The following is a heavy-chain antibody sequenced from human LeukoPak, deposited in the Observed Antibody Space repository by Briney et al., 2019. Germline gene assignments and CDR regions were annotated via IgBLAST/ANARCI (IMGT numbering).Heavy chain of an antibody. J-gene: IGHJ4*02. CDR2: IYYSGST. CDR1: GGSISSGGYY. D-gene: IGHD3-10*01. Sequence: SQTLSLTCTVSGGSISSGGYYWSWIRQHPGKGLEWIGYIYYSGSTYYNPSLKSRVTISVDTSKNQFSLKLSSVTAADTAVYYCARVRVTMVRGAMGYFDYWGQGTLVTVSS. V-gene: IGHV4-31*03. CDR3: ARVRVTMVRGAMGYFDY.